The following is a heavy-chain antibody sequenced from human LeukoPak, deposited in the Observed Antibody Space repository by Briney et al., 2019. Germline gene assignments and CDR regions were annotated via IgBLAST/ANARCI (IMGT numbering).Heavy chain of an antibody. CDR2: IYYSKNT. Sequence: PSETLSLTCTVSGGSISSSSAYWGWILQPPGKGLEGIGSIYYSKNTYYNPSLKSRVTISADTSKNQFSLTLGSVSATDTAVYYCVSPRGFSYGYIDYWGQGTLVTVSS. V-gene: IGHV4-39*01. CDR1: GGSISSSSAY. J-gene: IGHJ4*01. CDR3: VSPRGFSYGYIDY. D-gene: IGHD5-18*01.